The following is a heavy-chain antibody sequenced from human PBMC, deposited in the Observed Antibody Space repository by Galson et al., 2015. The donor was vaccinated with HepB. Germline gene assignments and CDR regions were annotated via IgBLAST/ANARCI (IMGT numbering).Heavy chain of an antibody. CDR1: GFTFSSYA. CDR2: ISYDGSNK. CDR3: ARDSAPGVEGDSSGYYHPLDY. J-gene: IGHJ4*02. D-gene: IGHD3-22*01. Sequence: SLRLSCAASGFTFSSYAMHWVRQAPGKGLEWVAVISYDGSNKYYADSVKGRFTISRDNSKNTLYLQMNSLRAEDTAVYYCARDSAPGVEGDSSGYYHPLDYWGQGTLVTVSS. V-gene: IGHV3-30*04.